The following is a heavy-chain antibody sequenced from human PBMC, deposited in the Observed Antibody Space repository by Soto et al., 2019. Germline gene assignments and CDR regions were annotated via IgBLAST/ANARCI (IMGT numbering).Heavy chain of an antibody. Sequence: PSETLSLTCTVSGGSISSYYWSWIRQPPGKGLEWIGYMYYGGRTNYNPSLKSRVTISVDTSKMQVSLKLSSVTAADTAVYFCARGTPSPRIVRRSLGPWFDPWGQGNLVTVSS. J-gene: IGHJ5*02. V-gene: IGHV4-59*08. D-gene: IGHD1-26*01. CDR1: GGSISSYY. CDR2: MYYGGRT. CDR3: ARGTPSPRIVRRSLGPWFDP.